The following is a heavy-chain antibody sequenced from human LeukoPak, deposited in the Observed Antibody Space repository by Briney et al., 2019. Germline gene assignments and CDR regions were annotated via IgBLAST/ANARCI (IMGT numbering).Heavy chain of an antibody. D-gene: IGHD6-19*01. CDR2: ISYDGTNK. Sequence: GGSLRLSCAVSGFTFSSYGMHWVRQAPGKGLEWMAVISYDGTNKYYADSVKGRFTISRDNSKHTLYLQMNSLRAEDTALYYCAKDRTSAWNCFDSWGQGTLVTVSS. CDR1: GFTFSSYG. CDR3: AKDRTSAWNCFDS. J-gene: IGHJ4*02. V-gene: IGHV3-30*18.